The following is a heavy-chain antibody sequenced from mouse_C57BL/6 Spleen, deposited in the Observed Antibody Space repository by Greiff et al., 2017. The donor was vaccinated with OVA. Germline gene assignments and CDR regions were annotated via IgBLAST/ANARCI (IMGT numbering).Heavy chain of an antibody. CDR3: AGAPGSSSLYAMDY. D-gene: IGHD1-1*01. V-gene: IGHV3-3*01. Sequence: EVQLQESGPSLVRPSQTLSLTCTVTGFSINSDCYWIWIRPFPGNKLEYIGYTFYSGITYYNPSLESRTYITRDTSKNQFSLKLSSVTTEDTATYYCAGAPGSSSLYAMDYWGQGTSVTVSS. J-gene: IGHJ4*01. CDR1: GFSINSDCY. CDR2: TFYSGIT.